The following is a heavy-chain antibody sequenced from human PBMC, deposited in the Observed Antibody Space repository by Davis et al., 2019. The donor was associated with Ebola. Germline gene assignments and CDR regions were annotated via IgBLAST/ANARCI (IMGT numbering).Heavy chain of an antibody. CDR3: ARGGYYDSSGYYYGMDV. Sequence: GESLKISCKGSGYSFTRYWIGWVRQLPGKGLEWMGTIYPADSDTRYSPSFQGHVTISADKSISTAYLQWSSLKASDTAMYYCARGGYYDSSGYYYGMDVWGQGTTVTVSS. J-gene: IGHJ6*02. CDR2: IYPADSDT. D-gene: IGHD3-22*01. V-gene: IGHV5-51*01. CDR1: GYSFTRYW.